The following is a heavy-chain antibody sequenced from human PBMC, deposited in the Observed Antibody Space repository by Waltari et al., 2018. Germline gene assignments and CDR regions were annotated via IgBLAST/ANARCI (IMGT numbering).Heavy chain of an antibody. CDR3: ARALWGYYYYGMDV. D-gene: IGHD3-16*01. V-gene: IGHV3-53*01. Sequence: EVQMVESGGGLIQPGGSLRLSCAASGFTVSRNYMSWVRQAPGKGLEWVSVIYSGGSTYYADSVKGRFTISRDNSKNTLYLQMNSLRAEDTAVYYCARALWGYYYYGMDVWGQGTTVTVSS. J-gene: IGHJ6*02. CDR2: IYSGGST. CDR1: GFTVSRNY.